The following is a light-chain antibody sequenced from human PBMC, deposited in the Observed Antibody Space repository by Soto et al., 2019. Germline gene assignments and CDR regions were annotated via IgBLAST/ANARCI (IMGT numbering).Light chain of an antibody. CDR1: QDINNY. Sequence: DIQMTQSPSSLSASVGGRVTITCQASQDINNYVNWYQQKPGKAPKLMIFDASTLKTGVPSRFSGSGSGTDFSFSISSLHPEDIATYYCQQSNDLVSFGQGTRLEIK. CDR3: QQSNDLVS. J-gene: IGKJ5*01. CDR2: DAS. V-gene: IGKV1-33*01.